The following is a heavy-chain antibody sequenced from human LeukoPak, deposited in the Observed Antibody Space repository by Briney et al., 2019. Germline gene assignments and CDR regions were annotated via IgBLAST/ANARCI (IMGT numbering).Heavy chain of an antibody. D-gene: IGHD6-13*01. Sequence: PGGSLRLSCTASGFTFSDYYMSWIRQAPGKGLEWVSYISNSGGSIYYADSVKGRFTISRDNAKNSLYLQMNSLRAEDTAVYYCAKDKRVAAAPYYFDYWGQGTLVTVSS. CDR2: ISNSGGSI. V-gene: IGHV3-11*01. J-gene: IGHJ4*02. CDR1: GFTFSDYY. CDR3: AKDKRVAAAPYYFDY.